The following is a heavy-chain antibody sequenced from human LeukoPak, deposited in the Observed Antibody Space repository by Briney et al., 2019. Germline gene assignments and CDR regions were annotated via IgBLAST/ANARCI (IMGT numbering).Heavy chain of an antibody. CDR2: IEQDGSEK. V-gene: IGHV3-7*01. J-gene: IGHJ3*02. D-gene: IGHD3-3*01. CDR1: GFTSSSYW. CDR3: ARPDYDFWSGHYGDAFDI. Sequence: GGSLRLSCAASGFTSSSYWMSWVRQAPGKGLEWVANIEQDGSEKYYVDSVKGRFTISRDNAKNSLYLQMNSLRAEDTAVYYCARPDYDFWSGHYGDAFDIWGQGTMVTVSS.